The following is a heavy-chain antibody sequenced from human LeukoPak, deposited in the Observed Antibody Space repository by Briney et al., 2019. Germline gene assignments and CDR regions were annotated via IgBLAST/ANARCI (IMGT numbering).Heavy chain of an antibody. CDR1: GYPFTTYW. Sequence: GXSLKISCKGSGYPFTTYWIGWVRQMPGKGLEWMGIIYPDDSDTRYSPSFQGQVTISADKSIKTAYLQWSSLKASDTAIYYCATTGGGTTTRYDYWGHGTLVTVSS. J-gene: IGHJ4*01. CDR3: ATTGGGTTTRYDY. CDR2: IYPDDSDT. D-gene: IGHD1-26*01. V-gene: IGHV5-51*01.